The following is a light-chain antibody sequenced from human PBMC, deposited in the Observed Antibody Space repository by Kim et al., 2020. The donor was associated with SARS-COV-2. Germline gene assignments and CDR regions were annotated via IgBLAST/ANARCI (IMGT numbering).Light chain of an antibody. CDR2: EXK. V-gene: IGLV6-57*03. Sequence: IASPHXSGSVARNWWPCYQXRPXXAPTPVISEXKQRPSGVPDLFSGSMDSSSNSASLTISGLKTEXXADYYCQSYDSSNPSVFGTGTKVTVL. J-gene: IGLJ1*01. CDR3: QSYDSSNPSV. CDR1: SGSVARNW.